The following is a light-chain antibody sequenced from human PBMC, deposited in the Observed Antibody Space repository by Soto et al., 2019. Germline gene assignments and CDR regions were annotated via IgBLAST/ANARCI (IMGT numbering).Light chain of an antibody. J-gene: IGKJ1*01. CDR3: QQYNRT. Sequence: DIQMTQSPSTLSASVGDRVTITCRASQSISSWLAWYQQKPGKAPKLLIYYASSLESWVPSRFSGSGSGTEFTLTISSLQPDDFATYYCQQYNRTFGQGTKVEIK. CDR1: QSISSW. CDR2: YAS. V-gene: IGKV1-5*01.